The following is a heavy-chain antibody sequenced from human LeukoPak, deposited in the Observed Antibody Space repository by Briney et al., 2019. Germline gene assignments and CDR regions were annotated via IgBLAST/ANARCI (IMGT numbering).Heavy chain of an antibody. V-gene: IGHV3-23*01. J-gene: IGHJ3*02. CDR1: RFSFSTYP. CDR3: TSHTGTGDAFRPFHI. D-gene: IGHD2-21*02. Sequence: PGGSLRLSCEASRFSFSTYPMGWVRRAPGKGLEWVSGISASGDVTFHADPLKGRFTISRDNSKNSLYLQMNSLRAEDTAVYYCTSHTGTGDAFRPFHIWGQGTMVTVSS. CDR2: ISASGDVT.